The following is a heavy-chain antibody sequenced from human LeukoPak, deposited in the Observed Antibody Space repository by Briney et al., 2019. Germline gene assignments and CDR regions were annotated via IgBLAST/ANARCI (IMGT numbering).Heavy chain of an antibody. CDR3: ARDTIMITFGGVIVMGAFDI. CDR2: ISAYNGNT. D-gene: IGHD3-16*02. CDR1: GYTFTSYG. J-gene: IGHJ3*02. Sequence: ASVKVSCKASGYTFTSYGISRVRQAPGQGLEWMGWISAYNGNTNYAQKLQGRVTMTTDTSTSTAYMELRSLRSDDTAVYYCARDTIMITFGGVIVMGAFDIWGQGTMVTVSS. V-gene: IGHV1-18*01.